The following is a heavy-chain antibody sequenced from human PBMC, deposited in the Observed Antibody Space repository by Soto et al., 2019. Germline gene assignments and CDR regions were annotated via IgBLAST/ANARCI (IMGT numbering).Heavy chain of an antibody. Sequence: QITLNESGPTVVRPTETLTLTCRFSGLSLTTSGVGVGWIRQSPGKAPEWLAHIYWDDDKRYTASLKSRLTITKDNSKNRVVLTVADLDPTDTATYFCAHRVLRTVFGLVTTTAIYFDFWGQGTPVAVSS. CDR2: IYWDDDK. D-gene: IGHD3-3*01. CDR1: GLSLTTSGVG. CDR3: AHRVLRTVFGLVTTTAIYFDF. V-gene: IGHV2-5*02. J-gene: IGHJ4*02.